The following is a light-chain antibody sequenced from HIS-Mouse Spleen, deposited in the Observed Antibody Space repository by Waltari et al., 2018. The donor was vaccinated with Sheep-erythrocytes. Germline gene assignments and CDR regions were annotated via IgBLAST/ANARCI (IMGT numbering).Light chain of an antibody. CDR1: SSDVGSYNL. V-gene: IGLV2-23*01. J-gene: IGLJ3*02. Sequence: QSALTQPASVSGSPGQSITISCTGTSSDVGSYNLVSWYQQHPGKPPKLMIYEGSKRPSGIPNRFSGSRSGNTASLTISGLQAEDEADYYCCSYASSSTPWVFGGGTKLTVL. CDR2: EGS. CDR3: CSYASSSTPWV.